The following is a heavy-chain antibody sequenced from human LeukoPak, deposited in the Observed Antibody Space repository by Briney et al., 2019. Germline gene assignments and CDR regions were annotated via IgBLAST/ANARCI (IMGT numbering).Heavy chain of an antibody. CDR1: GYSFTSYW. D-gene: IGHD3-3*01. J-gene: IGHJ6*02. V-gene: IGHV5-51*01. Sequence: GESLKIYCKGSGYSFTSYWIGWVRQMPGKGLEWMGIIYPGDSDTRYSPSFQGQVTISADKSISTAYLQWSSLKASDTAMYYCARHRKESGRFLEWSLYYYYGMDVWGQGTTVTVSS. CDR2: IYPGDSDT. CDR3: ARHRKESGRFLEWSLYYYYGMDV.